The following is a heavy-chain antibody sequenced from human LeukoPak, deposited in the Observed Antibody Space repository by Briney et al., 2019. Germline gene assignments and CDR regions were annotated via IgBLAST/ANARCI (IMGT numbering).Heavy chain of an antibody. CDR3: ARGDSSPLGMVRGVVDI. CDR2: IHHSGYI. D-gene: IGHD3-10*01. CDR1: GFAFSDYY. V-gene: IGHV4-34*01. J-gene: IGHJ4*02. Sequence: LRLSCAASGFAFSDYYMSWIRQSPEKGLEWVGEIHHSGYINYNPSLKSRVTLSVDKSKNQFSLNLSSVTAADTAVYYCARGDSSPLGMVRGVVDIWGQGTLVTVSS.